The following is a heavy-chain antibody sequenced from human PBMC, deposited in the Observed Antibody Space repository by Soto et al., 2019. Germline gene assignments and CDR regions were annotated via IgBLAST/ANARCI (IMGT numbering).Heavy chain of an antibody. CDR2: VSHDGRNT. J-gene: IGHJ4*02. CDR1: GFTFSGYV. Sequence: VQLVESGGGVVQPGRSLRLSCAASGFTFSGYVMHWVRQAPGKGLEWVAVVSHDGRNTHYADSVKGRFTISRDSSKNTVSLEMTSLRAEDTAVYYCAKGGRQWLVTSDFNYWGQGALVTVSS. CDR3: AKGGRQWLVTSDFNY. V-gene: IGHV3-30*18. D-gene: IGHD6-19*01.